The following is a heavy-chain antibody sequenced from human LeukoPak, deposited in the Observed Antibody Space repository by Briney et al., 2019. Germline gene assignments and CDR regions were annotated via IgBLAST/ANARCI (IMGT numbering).Heavy chain of an antibody. D-gene: IGHD3-10*02. J-gene: IGHJ6*04. CDR1: GFTFSNYG. CDR2: INRDGSRT. CDR3: AELGITMIGGV. Sequence: GGSLRLSCAASGFTFSNYGMSWVRQAPGKGLVWVSHINRDGSRTTYADSVKGRFTISRDNAKNSLYLQMNSLRAEDTAVYYCAELGITMIGGVWGKGTTVTISS. V-gene: IGHV3-74*01.